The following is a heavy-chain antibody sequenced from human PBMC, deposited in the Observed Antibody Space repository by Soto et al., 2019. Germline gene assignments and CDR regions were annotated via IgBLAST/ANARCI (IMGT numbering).Heavy chain of an antibody. V-gene: IGHV4-30-4*01. CDR3: ARVAGYSYGFVFDY. D-gene: IGHD5-18*01. CDR2: IYYSGST. Sequence: PSETLSLTCTVSGGSISSGDYYWSWIRQPPGKGLERIGYIYYSGSTYYNPSLKSRVTISVDTSKNQFSLKLSSVTAADTAVYYCARVAGYSYGFVFDYWGQGTLVTVSS. CDR1: GGSISSGDYY. J-gene: IGHJ4*02.